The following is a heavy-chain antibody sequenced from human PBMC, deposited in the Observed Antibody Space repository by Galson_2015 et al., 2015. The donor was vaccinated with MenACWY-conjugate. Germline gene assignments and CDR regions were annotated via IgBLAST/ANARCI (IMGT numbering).Heavy chain of an antibody. V-gene: IGHV3-30*03. CDR1: RFPFSTYG. Sequence: SLRLSCAASRFPFSTYGMHWVRQAPGLGLEWVATISYSGVNEHYADSVKGRFTVSRDNSNNTMYLQMSSLRAEDTAVYFCARAADGAMVLPVDVFDLWGQGTLVTVSS. CDR2: ISYSGVNE. J-gene: IGHJ3*01. D-gene: IGHD3-10*01. CDR3: ARAADGAMVLPVDVFDL.